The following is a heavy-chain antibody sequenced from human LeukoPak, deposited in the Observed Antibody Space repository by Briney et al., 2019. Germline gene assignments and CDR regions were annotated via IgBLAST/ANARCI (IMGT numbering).Heavy chain of an antibody. CDR3: ARAYSRESGYDFVFEN. CDR2: ISYDGSTK. J-gene: IGHJ4*02. D-gene: IGHD5-12*01. CDR1: GFTFSNYG. V-gene: IGHV3-33*01. Sequence: GGPLRLSCAASGFTFSNYGVHWVRQAPGKGLEWVAVISYDGSTKYYADSVKGRFTISRDNSKNTVYLEMNSLRAEDTAVYYCARAYSRESGYDFVFENWGQGTLVSVSS.